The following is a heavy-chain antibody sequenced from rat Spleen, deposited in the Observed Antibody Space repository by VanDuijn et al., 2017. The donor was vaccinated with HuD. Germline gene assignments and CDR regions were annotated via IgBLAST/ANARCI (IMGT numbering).Heavy chain of an antibody. J-gene: IGHJ3*01. CDR3: ASHSFAY. CDR1: GFTFSDYY. V-gene: IGHV5-29*01. Sequence: EVQLVESDGGLVQPGRSLNLSCVASGFTFSDYYMAWVRQAPTKGLEWVATISYDGSSTYYRDSVKGRFTISRDNAKSTLYLQMDSLRSEDTATYYCASHSFAYWGQGTLVTVSS. CDR2: ISYDGSST.